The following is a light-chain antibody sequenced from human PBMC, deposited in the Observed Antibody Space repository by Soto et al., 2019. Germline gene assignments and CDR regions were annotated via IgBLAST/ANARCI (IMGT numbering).Light chain of an antibody. CDR3: CSYAGSRV. V-gene: IGLV2-23*01. J-gene: IGLJ3*02. CDR1: SSDVGSYNL. Sequence: QSVLTQPASVSGSPGQSITISCTGTSSDVGSYNLVSWYQQHPGKAPKLMIYEGSKRPSGVSNRFSGSKSGNTASLTISGXQXEDEADYYCCSYAGSRVFGGGTKLTVL. CDR2: EGS.